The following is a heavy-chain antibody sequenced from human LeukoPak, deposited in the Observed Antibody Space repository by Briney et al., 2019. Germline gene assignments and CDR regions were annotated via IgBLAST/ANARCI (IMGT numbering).Heavy chain of an antibody. D-gene: IGHD2-15*01. Sequence: PGGSLRPSCAASGFTFSTYEMNWVRQAPGRGLERVSYISSSGSTVYYADSVKGRFTISRDNAKNSLYLQMNSLRAEDTAVYYCARRKYCSGGSCPTNYYYYYMDVWGKGTTVTVSS. J-gene: IGHJ6*03. CDR3: ARRKYCSGGSCPTNYYYYYMDV. CDR1: GFTFSTYE. V-gene: IGHV3-48*03. CDR2: ISSSGSTV.